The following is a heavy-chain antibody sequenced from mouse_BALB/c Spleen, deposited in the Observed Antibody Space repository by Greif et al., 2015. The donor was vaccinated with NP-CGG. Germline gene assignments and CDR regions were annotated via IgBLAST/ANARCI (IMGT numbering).Heavy chain of an antibody. CDR1: GYTFTDYY. V-gene: IGHV1-84*02. D-gene: IGHD4-1*01. J-gene: IGHJ4*01. CDR2: IYPGSGNT. Sequence: VQLQQSGPELVKPGASVKISCKASGYTFTDYYINWVKQKPGQGLEGIGGIYPGSGNTKYNEKFKGKATLTVDTSSSTAYMQLSSLTSEDTAVYFCARRTGTEAMDYWGQGTSVTVSS. CDR3: ARRTGTEAMDY.